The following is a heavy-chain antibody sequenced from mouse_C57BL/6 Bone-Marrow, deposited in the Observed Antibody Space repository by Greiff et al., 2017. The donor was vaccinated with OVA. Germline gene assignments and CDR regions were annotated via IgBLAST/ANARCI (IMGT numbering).Heavy chain of an antibody. Sequence: EVQLVESGGGLVKPGGSLKLSCAASGFTFSSYAMSWVRQTPEKRLEWVATISDGGSYTYYPDNVKGRFTISRDNAKNNLYLQMSHLKSEDTAMYYCARDSGTLYYGNYVFDYWGQGTTLTVSS. J-gene: IGHJ2*01. CDR3: ARDSGTLYYGNYVFDY. V-gene: IGHV5-4*01. CDR1: GFTFSSYA. CDR2: ISDGGSYT. D-gene: IGHD2-1*01.